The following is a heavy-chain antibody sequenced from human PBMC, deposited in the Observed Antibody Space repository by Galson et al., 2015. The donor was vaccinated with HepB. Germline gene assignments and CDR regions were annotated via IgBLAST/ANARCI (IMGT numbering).Heavy chain of an antibody. J-gene: IGHJ4*02. D-gene: IGHD2-2*01. CDR2: ISYDGSNK. CDR1: GFTFSSYG. Sequence: SLRLSCAASGFTFSSYGMHWVRQAPGKGLEWVAVISYDGSNKYYADSVKGRFTISRDNSKNTLYLQMNSLRAEDTAVYYCAKDLGCSTSCPRVGKGIHYWGQGTLVTVSS. V-gene: IGHV3-30*18. CDR3: AKDLGCSTSCPRVGKGIHY.